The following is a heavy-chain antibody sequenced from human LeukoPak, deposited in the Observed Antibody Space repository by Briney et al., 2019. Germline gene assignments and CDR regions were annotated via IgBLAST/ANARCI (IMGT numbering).Heavy chain of an antibody. CDR1: GFTFSSYS. D-gene: IGHD4-17*01. Sequence: GGSLRLSCAASGFTFSSYSMNWVRQAPGKGLEWVSSISSSSYYIYYADSVKGRFTISRDNAKNLLFLQMNSLRAEDTAVYYCARARGDYSPNYFDYWGQGTLVIVSS. CDR3: ARARGDYSPNYFDY. V-gene: IGHV3-21*01. CDR2: ISSSSYYI. J-gene: IGHJ4*02.